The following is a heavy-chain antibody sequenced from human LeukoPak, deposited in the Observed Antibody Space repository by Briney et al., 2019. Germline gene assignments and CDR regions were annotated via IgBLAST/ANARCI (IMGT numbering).Heavy chain of an antibody. CDR2: IYYSGST. J-gene: IGHJ4*02. D-gene: IGHD3-22*01. Sequence: SETLSLTCTVSGGSISSYYWSWIRQAPGKGLEWIGYIYYSGSTKYNPSLKSRVTISVDTSKNQFSLRLTSVTAADTAVYYCARVYPPSSGYYYVDYWGQGTLVTVSS. CDR1: GGSISSYY. CDR3: ARVYPPSSGYYYVDY. V-gene: IGHV4-59*01.